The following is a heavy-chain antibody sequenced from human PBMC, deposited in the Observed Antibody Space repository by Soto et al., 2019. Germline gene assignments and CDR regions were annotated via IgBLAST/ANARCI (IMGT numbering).Heavy chain of an antibody. V-gene: IGHV1-3*01. CDR2: INAGNGNT. Sequence: ASVKVSCKASGYTFTSYSMHWVRQAPGQRLEWMGWINAGNGNTKYSQRFQGRVTITRDTSASTAYMELSSLRSDDTAVYYCARDNTYYYDSSGYYSNWGQGTLVTVS. CDR3: ARDNTYYYDSSGYYSN. J-gene: IGHJ4*02. CDR1: GYTFTSYS. D-gene: IGHD3-22*01.